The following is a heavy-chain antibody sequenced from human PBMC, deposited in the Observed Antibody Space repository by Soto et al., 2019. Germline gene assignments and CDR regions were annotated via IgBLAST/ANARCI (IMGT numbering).Heavy chain of an antibody. CDR2: ISAYNGNT. D-gene: IGHD6-19*01. CDR3: ERRPVQWLAYYFDY. J-gene: IGHJ4*02. V-gene: IGHV1-18*01. Sequence: ASLKVSGKAAGGTFSSYGISCVRQAPGQWPEWMGWISAYNGNTNYAQKLQGRVTMTTDTSTSTAYMELRSMRSEDTAVYYCERRPVQWLAYYFDYWGQGTLVTVSS. CDR1: GGTFSSYG.